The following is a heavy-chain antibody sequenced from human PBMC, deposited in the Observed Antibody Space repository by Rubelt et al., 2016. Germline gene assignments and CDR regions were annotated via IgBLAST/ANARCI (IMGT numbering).Heavy chain of an antibody. CDR1: GDSTSSSSYY. J-gene: IGHJ4*02. Sequence: QLQLQESGPGLVKPSETLSLTCTVSGDSTSSSSYYWGWIRQPPGQGLEWIGNIYYNGRTYYNPSLKHRVTLYVDTSKNQFARKLSFVTAADTAVYYCTRRQMASSRRDYWGQGTLVTVSS. CDR3: TRRQMASSRRDY. D-gene: IGHD5-24*01. CDR2: IYYNGRT. V-gene: IGHV4-39*01.